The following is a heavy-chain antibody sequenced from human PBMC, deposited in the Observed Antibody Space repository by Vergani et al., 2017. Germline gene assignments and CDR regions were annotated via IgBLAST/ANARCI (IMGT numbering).Heavy chain of an antibody. V-gene: IGHV3-30*18. Sequence: QVQLVESGGGVVQPGRSLRLSCAASGFTFSSNGMHWVRQAPGKGLEWVAVISYDGSNKYYADSVKGRFTISRDNSKNTLYLQMNSLRAEDTAVYYCAKVSSDFWSGQGAFDIWGQGTMVTVSS. CDR2: ISYDGSNK. J-gene: IGHJ3*02. CDR3: AKVSSDFWSGQGAFDI. D-gene: IGHD3-3*01. CDR1: GFTFSSNG.